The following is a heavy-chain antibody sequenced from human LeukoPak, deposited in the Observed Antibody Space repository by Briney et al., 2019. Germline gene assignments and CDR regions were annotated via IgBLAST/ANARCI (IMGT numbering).Heavy chain of an antibody. CDR2: IYYSGST. CDR1: GGSISSYY. V-gene: IGHV4-59*01. CDR3: ASHSGSYYGITFDI. J-gene: IGHJ3*02. D-gene: IGHD1-26*01. Sequence: KPSETLSLTCTVSGGSISSYYWSWIRQPPGKGLEWIGYIYYSGSTNYNPSLKSRVTISVDTSKNQFSLKLSSVTAADTAAYYCASHSGSYYGITFDIWGQGTMVTVSS.